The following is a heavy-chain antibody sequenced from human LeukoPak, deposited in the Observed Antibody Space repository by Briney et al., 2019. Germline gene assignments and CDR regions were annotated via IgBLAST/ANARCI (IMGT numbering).Heavy chain of an antibody. Sequence: ASVKVSCKASGYTFTSYGISWVRQAPGQGLEWMGWISAYNGNTNYAQKLQGRVTMTTDTSTSTAYMELRSLRFDDTAVYYCAREYSSPYYYYGMDVWGQGTTVTVSS. CDR3: AREYSSPYYYYGMDV. J-gene: IGHJ6*02. D-gene: IGHD6-13*01. V-gene: IGHV1-18*01. CDR1: GYTFTSYG. CDR2: ISAYNGNT.